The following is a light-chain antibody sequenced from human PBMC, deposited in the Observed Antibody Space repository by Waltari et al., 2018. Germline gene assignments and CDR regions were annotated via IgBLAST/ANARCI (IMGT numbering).Light chain of an antibody. Sequence: EKVMTQSPATLSVSPGERATLHCRASQSVRSNLAWYQQKPGQAPRLLIYGTSTRATGIPARFSGSGSGTEFTLTITSLQSEDFAVYYCQQYNNWPVTFGQGTKVEVK. CDR2: GTS. CDR3: QQYNNWPVT. CDR1: QSVRSN. J-gene: IGKJ1*01. V-gene: IGKV3-15*01.